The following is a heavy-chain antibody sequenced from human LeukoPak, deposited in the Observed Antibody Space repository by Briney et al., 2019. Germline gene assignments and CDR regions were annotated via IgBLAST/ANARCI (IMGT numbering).Heavy chain of an antibody. D-gene: IGHD3-22*01. Sequence: SETLSLTCTVSYESISSSSHYWGWIRRPPGKELEWIGSIDSGRNIHSNPSLDGRDTISVDTSKNQFSLKLSSVTAADTAVYYCARTKYYFDSSDYFFFDPWGQGILVIVSS. J-gene: IGHJ5*02. CDR1: YESISSSSHY. CDR3: ARTKYYFDSSDYFFFDP. CDR2: IDSGRNI. V-gene: IGHV4-39*01.